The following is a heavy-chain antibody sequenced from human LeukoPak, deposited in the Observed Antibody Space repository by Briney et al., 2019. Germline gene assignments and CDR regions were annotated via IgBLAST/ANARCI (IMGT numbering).Heavy chain of an antibody. CDR3: ARDDRPLGMDV. Sequence: GGSLRLSCAASGFTFSSYAMHWVRQAPGKGLEWVAVISYDGSNKYYADSVKGRFTISRDNSKNTLYLQMNSLRAEDTAVYYCARDDRPLGMDVWGQGTTVTVS. D-gene: IGHD6-6*01. CDR2: ISYDGSNK. J-gene: IGHJ6*02. V-gene: IGHV3-30-3*01. CDR1: GFTFSSYA.